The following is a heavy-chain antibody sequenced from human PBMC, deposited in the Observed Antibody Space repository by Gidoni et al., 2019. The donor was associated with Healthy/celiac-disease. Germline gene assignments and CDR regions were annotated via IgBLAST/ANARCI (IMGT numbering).Heavy chain of an antibody. CDR3: ARDRYCSGGSCYYYGMDV. J-gene: IGHJ6*02. Sequence: EVPLLASGGGSVQPGGSLRLSCAPSGFTFSSYWRSWVRQAPGTGLEWVANIKQSGSEKYDVDSVKGRFTISRENAKNSLYLQMNSLRAEDKAVYYCARDRYCSGGSCYYYGMDVWGQGTTVTVSS. D-gene: IGHD2-15*01. CDR2: IKQSGSEK. CDR1: GFTFSSYW. V-gene: IGHV3-7*03.